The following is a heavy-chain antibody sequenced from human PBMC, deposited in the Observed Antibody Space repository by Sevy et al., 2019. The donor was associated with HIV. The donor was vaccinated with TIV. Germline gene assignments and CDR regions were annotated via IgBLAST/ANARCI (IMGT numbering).Heavy chain of an antibody. CDR1: GFTFSSYA. V-gene: IGHV3-30*04. J-gene: IGHJ3*02. CDR2: ISYDGSNK. Sequence: GGSLRLSCAASGFTFSSYAMHWVRQAPGKGLEWVAVISYDGSNKYYADSVKGRFTISRDNSENTLYLQMNSLRAEDTAVYYCARREAFDIWGQGTMVTVSS. CDR3: ARREAFDI.